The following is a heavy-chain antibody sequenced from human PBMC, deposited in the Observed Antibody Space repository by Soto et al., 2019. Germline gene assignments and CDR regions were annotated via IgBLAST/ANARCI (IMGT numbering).Heavy chain of an antibody. CDR1: GYTFTNYY. CDR3: ARGGEPIDY. V-gene: IGHV1-46*01. CDR2: INPRGGRT. Sequence: ASVKVSCKASGYTFTNYYMHWVRQAPGQGLEWMGMINPRGGRTTYPQKFQGRVTMTTDTSTSTAYMELSSLRSEDTAVYYCARGGEPIDYWGQGTLVTVSS. D-gene: IGHD2-21*01. J-gene: IGHJ4*02.